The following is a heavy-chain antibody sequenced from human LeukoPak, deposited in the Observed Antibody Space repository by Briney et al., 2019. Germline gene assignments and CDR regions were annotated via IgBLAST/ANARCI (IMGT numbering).Heavy chain of an antibody. CDR1: GFTFDDYA. Sequence: PGGSLRLSCAASGFTFDDYAMHWVRQAPGKGLEWVSGISWNSGSIGYADSVKGRFTISRDNAKNSLYLQMNSLRAEDTALYYCAKDAYSSGWYEGYFDYWGQGTLVTVSS. CDR2: ISWNSGSI. J-gene: IGHJ4*02. V-gene: IGHV3-9*01. D-gene: IGHD6-19*01. CDR3: AKDAYSSGWYEGYFDY.